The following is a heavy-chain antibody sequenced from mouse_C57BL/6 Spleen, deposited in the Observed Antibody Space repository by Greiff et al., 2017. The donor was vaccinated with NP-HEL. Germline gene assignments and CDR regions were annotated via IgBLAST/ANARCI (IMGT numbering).Heavy chain of an antibody. CDR2: LDPANGNT. Sequence: VQLQQSVAELVRPGASVKLSCTASGFHIKNTYMHWVKQRPEQGLEWIGRLDPANGNTKYAPKFQGKATITADTSSNTAYLQLSSLTSEDTAIYYCARRTVVAFYWYFDVWGTGTTVTVSS. CDR3: ARRTVVAFYWYFDV. CDR1: GFHIKNTY. D-gene: IGHD1-1*01. V-gene: IGHV14-3*01. J-gene: IGHJ1*03.